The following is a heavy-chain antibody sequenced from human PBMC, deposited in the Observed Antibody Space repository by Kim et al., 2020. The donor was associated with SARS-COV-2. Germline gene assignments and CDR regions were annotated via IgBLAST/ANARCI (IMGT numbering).Heavy chain of an antibody. D-gene: IGHD3-10*01. Sequence: GGTLRLSCAASGFTFSNAWMSWVRQAPGKGLEWVGRIKSKTDGGTTDYAAPVKGRFTISRDDSKNTLYLQMNSLKTEDTAVYYCTTGPLLYGSGKGVDPWGQGTLVTVSS. CDR2: IKSKTDGGTT. J-gene: IGHJ5*02. CDR1: GFTFSNAW. CDR3: TTGPLLYGSGKGVDP. V-gene: IGHV3-15*01.